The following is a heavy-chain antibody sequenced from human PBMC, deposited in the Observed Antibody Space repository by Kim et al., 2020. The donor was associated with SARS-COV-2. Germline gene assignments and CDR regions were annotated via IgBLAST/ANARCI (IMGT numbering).Heavy chain of an antibody. CDR1: GFTFNHYG. J-gene: IGHJ4*02. CDR3: ARGSYGGSVYYYFDY. V-gene: IGHV3-20*04. Sequence: GSLRLSCTASGFTFNHYGMSWVRQTPGKGLEWVSGINWNDDSTDYADSVKGRFTISRDNAKNSLYLQMNSLRAEDTALYYCARGSYGGSVYYYFDYWGQGALVTVSS. CDR2: INWNDDST. D-gene: IGHD2-21*01.